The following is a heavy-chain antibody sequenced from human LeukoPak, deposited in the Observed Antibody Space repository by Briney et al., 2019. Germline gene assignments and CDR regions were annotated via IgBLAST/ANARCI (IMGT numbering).Heavy chain of an antibody. D-gene: IGHD6-13*01. Sequence: GGSLRLSCAVSGFTFTSYAMHWVRQAPGKGLEWVAVISYDGSNKYYADSVKGRFTISRDNSKNTLYLQMNSLRAEDTAVYYCACEGRYSSRVGYYYYGMDVWGQGTTVTVSS. V-gene: IGHV3-30-3*01. J-gene: IGHJ6*02. CDR3: ACEGRYSSRVGYYYYGMDV. CDR2: ISYDGSNK. CDR1: GFTFTSYA.